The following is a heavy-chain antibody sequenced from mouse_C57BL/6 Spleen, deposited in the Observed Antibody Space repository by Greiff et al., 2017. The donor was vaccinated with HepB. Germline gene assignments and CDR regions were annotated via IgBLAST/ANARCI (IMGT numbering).Heavy chain of an antibody. CDR1: GYTFTSYW. Sequence: VQGVESGAELAKPGASVKLSCKASGYTFTSYWMHWVKQRPGQGLEWIGYINPSSGYTKYNQKFKDKATLTADKSSSTAYMQLSSLTYEDSAVYYCARSYDGYPHYAMDYWGQGTSVTVSS. J-gene: IGHJ4*01. CDR2: INPSSGYT. D-gene: IGHD2-3*01. V-gene: IGHV1-7*01. CDR3: ARSYDGYPHYAMDY.